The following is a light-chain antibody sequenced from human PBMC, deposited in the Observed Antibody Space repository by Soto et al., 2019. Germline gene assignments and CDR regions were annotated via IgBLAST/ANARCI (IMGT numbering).Light chain of an antibody. CDR1: QSVLYSSNNKDY. CDR3: QQYYTTTPS. V-gene: IGKV4-1*01. Sequence: DIVMTQSPDSLAVSLGERATINCKSSQSVLYSSNNKDYLAWYQQKPGQPPKLLIYWASTRESGVPDRFSGSGSGTDFTLTISSLQAEDVAVYHCQQYYTTTPSFGGGTKVEIK. CDR2: WAS. J-gene: IGKJ4*01.